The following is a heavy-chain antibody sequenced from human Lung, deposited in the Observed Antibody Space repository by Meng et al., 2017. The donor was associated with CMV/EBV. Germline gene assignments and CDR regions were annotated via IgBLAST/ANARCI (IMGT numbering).Heavy chain of an antibody. CDR2: IRSKAYGGTT. CDR3: TRQWSGYDYVGRGMDV. J-gene: IGHJ6*02. CDR1: GFTFGDYA. V-gene: IGHV3-49*04. D-gene: IGHD5-12*01. Sequence: GESLKISCTASGFTFGDYAMSWVRQAPGKGLEWVGFIRSKAYGGTTEYAASVKGRFTISRDDSKSIAYLQMNSLKTEDTAVYYCTRQWSGYDYVGRGMDVWXQGTXVTVYS.